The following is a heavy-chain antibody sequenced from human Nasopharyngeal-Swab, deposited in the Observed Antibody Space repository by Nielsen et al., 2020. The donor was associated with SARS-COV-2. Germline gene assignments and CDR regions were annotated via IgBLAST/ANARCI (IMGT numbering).Heavy chain of an antibody. Sequence: ASAKVSCKVSGYTLTDLSMHWVRQAPGQGLEWMGGFDPEDGETIYAQKFQGRVPMTEDTSTDTAYMELSSLRSEDTAVYYCATSPAVAGTNWYFDPWGRGTLVTVSS. CDR3: ATSPAVAGTNWYFDP. J-gene: IGHJ2*01. CDR1: GYTLTDLS. V-gene: IGHV1-24*01. D-gene: IGHD6-19*01. CDR2: FDPEDGET.